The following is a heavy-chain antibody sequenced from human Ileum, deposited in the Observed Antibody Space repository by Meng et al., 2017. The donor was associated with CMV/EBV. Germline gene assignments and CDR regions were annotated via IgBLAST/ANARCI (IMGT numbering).Heavy chain of an antibody. CDR1: GYSFITYG. CDR2: TNTNTGNP. Sequence: QVQLVQSGSELREPGASVKISCKTSGYSFITYGINWVRQAPGQRLEWMGWTNTNTGNPTYAQDFTGRFVFSLDTSVSTTYLQINSLRTEDSAVYYCTRGDGDHSSKFDYWGQGTLVTVSS. V-gene: IGHV7-4-1*02. J-gene: IGHJ4*02. CDR3: TRGDGDHSSKFDY. D-gene: IGHD5-24*01.